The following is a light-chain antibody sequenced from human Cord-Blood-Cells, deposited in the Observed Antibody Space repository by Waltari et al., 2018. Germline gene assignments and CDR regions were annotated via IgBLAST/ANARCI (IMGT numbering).Light chain of an antibody. J-gene: IGLJ1*01. V-gene: IGLV2-14*01. CDR3: SSYTSSSTYV. CDR2: DVS. Sequence: HCALTLPASVSGSPGQSITISCTGTSTDVGGSNYVSWYQQHPGKAPKLMIYDVSNRPSGVSNRFSGSKSGNTASLTISGLQAEDEADYYCSSYTSSSTYVFGTGTKVTVL. CDR1: STDVGGSNY.